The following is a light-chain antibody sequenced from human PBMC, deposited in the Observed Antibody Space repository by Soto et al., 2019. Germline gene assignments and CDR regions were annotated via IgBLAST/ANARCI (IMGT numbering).Light chain of an antibody. CDR3: QQRSNWPPEVT. J-gene: IGKJ3*01. CDR2: DAS. V-gene: IGKV3-11*01. CDR1: QSVSSY. Sequence: EIVLTQSPATLSLSPGERATLSCRASQSVSSYLAWYRQKPGRAPRLLIYDASNRATGIPARFSGSGSGTDFTLTISSLEPEDFAVYYCQQRSNWPPEVTFGPGTKVDIK.